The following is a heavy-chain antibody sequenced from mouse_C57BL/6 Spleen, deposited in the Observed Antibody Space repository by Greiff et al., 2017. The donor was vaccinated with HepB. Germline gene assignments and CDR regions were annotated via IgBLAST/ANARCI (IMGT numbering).Heavy chain of an antibody. J-gene: IGHJ4*01. CDR1: GFSLTSYG. CDR2: IWSGGST. Sequence: QVQLKQSGPGLVQPSQSLSITCTVSGFSLTSYGVHWVRQSPGKGLEWLGVIWSGGSTDYNAAFISRLSISKDNSKSQVFFKMNSLQADDTAIYYCARYYGSSYDAMDYWGQGTSVTVSS. D-gene: IGHD1-1*01. V-gene: IGHV2-2*01. CDR3: ARYYGSSYDAMDY.